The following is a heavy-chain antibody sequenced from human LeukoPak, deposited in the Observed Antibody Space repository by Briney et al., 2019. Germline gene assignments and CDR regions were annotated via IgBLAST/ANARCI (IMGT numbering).Heavy chain of an antibody. D-gene: IGHD3-10*01. CDR3: VRDGAVVTSGSYPWRYFQY. CDR2: ISGGST. CDR1: GFTVSSNE. Sequence: GGSLRLSCAASGFTVSSNEMSWVRQAPGKGLEWVSSISGGSTYYADSRKGRFTISRDNSKNTLHLQMNSLRAEDTAVYYCVRDGAVVTSGSYPWRYFQYWGLGTLVTVSS. J-gene: IGHJ1*01. V-gene: IGHV3-38-3*01.